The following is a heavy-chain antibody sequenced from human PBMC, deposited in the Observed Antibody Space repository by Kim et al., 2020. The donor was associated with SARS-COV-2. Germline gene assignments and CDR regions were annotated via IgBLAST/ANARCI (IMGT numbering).Heavy chain of an antibody. J-gene: IGHJ6*02. V-gene: IGHV4-31*03. Sequence: SETLSLTCTVSGGSISSGGYYWSWIRQHPGKGLEWIGYIYYSGSTYYNPSLKSRVTISVDTSKNQFSLKLSSVTAADTAVYYCARDFSVYYGSGVSGMDVWGQGTTVTVSS. CDR3: ARDFSVYYGSGVSGMDV. CDR1: GGSISSGGYY. CDR2: IYYSGST. D-gene: IGHD3-10*01.